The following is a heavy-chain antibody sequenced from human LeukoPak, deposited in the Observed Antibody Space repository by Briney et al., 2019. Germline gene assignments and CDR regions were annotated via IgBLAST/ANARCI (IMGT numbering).Heavy chain of an antibody. Sequence: GGSLRLSCAASGFTFSSYGMTWVRQAPGEGLEWVSGISISGGSTYYSDSVKGRFTISRDNSRDTLYLQMNSLRAEDTAVYYCAKSTQGDYWGQGTLVTVSS. CDR2: ISISGGST. V-gene: IGHV3-23*01. CDR3: AKSTQGDY. J-gene: IGHJ4*02. CDR1: GFTFSSYG.